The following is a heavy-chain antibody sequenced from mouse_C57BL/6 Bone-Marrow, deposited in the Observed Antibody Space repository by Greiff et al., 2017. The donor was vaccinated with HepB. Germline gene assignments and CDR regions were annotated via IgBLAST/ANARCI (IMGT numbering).Heavy chain of an antibody. CDR1: GYTFTSYW. V-gene: IGHV1-55*01. D-gene: IGHD2-4*01. CDR3: ARERGDYEYFDY. CDR2: IYPGSGST. Sequence: QVQLQQPGAELVKPGASVKMSCKASGYTFTSYWITWVKQRPGQGLEWLGDIYPGSGSTNYNEKFKSKATLTVDTSSSTAYMQLSSLTSEDSAVYYCARERGDYEYFDYWGKGTTLTVSS. J-gene: IGHJ2*01.